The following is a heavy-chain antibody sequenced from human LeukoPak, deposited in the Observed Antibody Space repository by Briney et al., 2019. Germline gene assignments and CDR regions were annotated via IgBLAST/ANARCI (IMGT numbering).Heavy chain of an antibody. D-gene: IGHD5-12*01. CDR2: IYYSGST. CDR1: GGSISSYY. Sequence: SETLSLTCTVSGGSISSYYWSWIRQPPGKGLEWIGYIYYSGSTNYNPSLKSRVTISVDTSKNQFSLKLSSVTAADTAVYYCARVSSGYDFTFDIWGQGTMVTVSS. J-gene: IGHJ3*02. V-gene: IGHV4-59*01. CDR3: ARVSSGYDFTFDI.